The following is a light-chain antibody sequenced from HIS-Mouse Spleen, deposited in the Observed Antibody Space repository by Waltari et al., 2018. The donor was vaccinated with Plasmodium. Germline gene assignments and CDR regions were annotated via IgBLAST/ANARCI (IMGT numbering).Light chain of an antibody. CDR3: YSTDSSGNHRV. CDR1: ALPKKY. J-gene: IGLJ3*02. CDR2: EDS. V-gene: IGLV3-10*01. Sequence: SYELTQPPSVSVSPGQTARITCSGDALPKKYAYWYQQKSGQAPVLGIYEDSKRPSGIPERFSGSSSGTMATLTISGAQVEDEADYYFYSTDSSGNHRVFGGGTKLTVL.